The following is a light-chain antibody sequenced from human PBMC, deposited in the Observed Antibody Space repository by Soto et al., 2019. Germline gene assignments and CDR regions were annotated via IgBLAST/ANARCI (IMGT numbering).Light chain of an antibody. CDR2: GTS. CDR1: QSFSSGS. V-gene: IGKV3-20*01. J-gene: IGKJ1*01. CDR3: QQYDSSPET. Sequence: EIVLTQSPGTLSLSPGERATLSCRASQSFSSGSLAWYQQKPGQAPRLLIYGTSSRAIGIPDRFSGSGSGTDFTLTISRLDPEDFAVYYCQQYDSSPETFGQGTKVEIK.